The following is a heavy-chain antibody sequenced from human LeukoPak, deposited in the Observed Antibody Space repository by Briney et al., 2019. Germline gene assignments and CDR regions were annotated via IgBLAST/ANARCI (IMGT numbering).Heavy chain of an antibody. J-gene: IGHJ4*02. CDR2: INLYSSGK. CDR3: ARIPNGESMVRGDY. D-gene: IGHD3-10*01. Sequence: GASGKLSYSPSGYTFSAYYMHLGRQAPGQRLEWMGWINLYSSGKTYKHKLQGRVTMTRDTSISTAYMELSRLRSDGTAVYYCARIPNGESMVRGDYWGQGTLVTVSS. V-gene: IGHV1-2*07. CDR1: GYTFSAYY.